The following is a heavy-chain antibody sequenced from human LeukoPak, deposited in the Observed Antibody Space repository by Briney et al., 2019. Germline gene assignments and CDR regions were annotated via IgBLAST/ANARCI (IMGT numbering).Heavy chain of an antibody. CDR1: GGSISSGSYY. D-gene: IGHD4-17*01. CDR2: IYTSGST. CDR3: ARVIGGGTVTDY. V-gene: IGHV4-61*02. Sequence: MSSETLSLTCTVSGGSISSGSYYWSWIRQPAGKGLEWIGRIYTSGSTNYNPSLKSRVTISVDTSKNQFSLKLSSVTAADTAVYYCARVIGGGTVTDYWGQGTLVTVSS. J-gene: IGHJ4*02.